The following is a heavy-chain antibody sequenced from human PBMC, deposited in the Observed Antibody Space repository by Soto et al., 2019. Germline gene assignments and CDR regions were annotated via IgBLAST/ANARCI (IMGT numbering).Heavy chain of an antibody. V-gene: IGHV2-5*02. D-gene: IGHD3-10*01. Sequence: QITLKESGPTQVKPTQTLTLTCTFSGFSLITGGVSVAWIRQPPGKALEWLALISGDDEKRYSPSLKTRLTTNKDTTKTQVVFTMPHMDPLDTATYYWSRRRGMIMDVWGQGTTVTVSS. CDR1: GFSLITGGVS. CDR2: ISGDDEK. J-gene: IGHJ6*02. CDR3: SRRRGMIMDV.